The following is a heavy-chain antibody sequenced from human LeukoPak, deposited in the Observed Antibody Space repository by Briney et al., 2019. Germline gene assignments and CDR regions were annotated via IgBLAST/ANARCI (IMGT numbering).Heavy chain of an antibody. Sequence: PSETLSLTCTVSGGSISSSSYYWGWLRQPPGKGLEWIGSIYYSGSTYYNPSLKSRVTISVDTSKNQFSLKLSSVTAADTAVYYCARHIPPNYYDSSGFDLYYFDYWGQGTLVTVSS. V-gene: IGHV4-39*01. CDR3: ARHIPPNYYDSSGFDLYYFDY. CDR2: IYYSGST. CDR1: GGSISSSSYY. J-gene: IGHJ4*02. D-gene: IGHD3-22*01.